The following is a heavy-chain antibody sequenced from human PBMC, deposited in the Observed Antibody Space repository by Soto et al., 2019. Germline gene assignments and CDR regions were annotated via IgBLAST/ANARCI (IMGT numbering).Heavy chain of an antibody. CDR1: GVTVSSNY. V-gene: IGHV3-66*01. J-gene: IGHJ1*01. CDR3: ARGTSSGGWYGLQH. Sequence: GGSLRLSCAASGVTVSSNYMNWVRQAPGKGLEWVSIIYSSGSTYYADSVKGRFTFSRDNSKNTLYLQMNSLRAEDTAVYYCARGTSSGGWYGLQHWGQGTLVTVSS. D-gene: IGHD6-19*01. CDR2: IYSSGST.